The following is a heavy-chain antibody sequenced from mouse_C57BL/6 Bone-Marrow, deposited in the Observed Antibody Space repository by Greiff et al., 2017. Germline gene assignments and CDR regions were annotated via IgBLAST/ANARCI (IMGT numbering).Heavy chain of an antibody. V-gene: IGHV5-17*01. Sequence: EVKLVESGGGLVKPGGSLKLSCAASGFTFSDYGMHWVRQAPEKGLEWVAYISSGSSTNYYADTVKGRFTFSRDNATNTLFLQMTSLRSEDTAMYYCARPANWDYCDYWGQGTTLTVSS. CDR2: ISSGSSTN. D-gene: IGHD4-1*01. J-gene: IGHJ2*01. CDR3: ARPANWDYCDY. CDR1: GFTFSDYG.